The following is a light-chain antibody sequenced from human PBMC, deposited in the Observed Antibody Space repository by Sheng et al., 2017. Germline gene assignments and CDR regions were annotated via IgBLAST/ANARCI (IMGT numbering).Light chain of an antibody. V-gene: IGKV1-12*01. J-gene: IGKJ4*01. CDR2: AAS. CDR3: QQASRFPLT. Sequence: DIQMTQSPSSVSASVGDRVTITCRASQGIGAWLSWYQQKQGKAPNLLIYAASSLQSGVPSRFSGSGSGKDFTLTITSLQPDDFATYYCQQASRFPLTFGGGTKVEIK. CDR1: QGIGAW.